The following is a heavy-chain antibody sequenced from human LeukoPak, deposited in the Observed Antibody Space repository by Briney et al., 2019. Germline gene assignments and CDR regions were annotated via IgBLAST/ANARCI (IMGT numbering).Heavy chain of an antibody. V-gene: IGHV3-23*01. CDR3: AKALYGSGSTMDC. CDR2: ISGSGGST. Sequence: GGSLRLSCAASGFTFSSYAMSWVRQAPGEGLEWVSAISGSGGSTYYADSVKGRFTISRDNSKNPLYLQMNSLRAEDTAVYYCAKALYGSGSTMDCWGQGTLVTVSS. CDR1: GFTFSSYA. D-gene: IGHD3-10*01. J-gene: IGHJ4*02.